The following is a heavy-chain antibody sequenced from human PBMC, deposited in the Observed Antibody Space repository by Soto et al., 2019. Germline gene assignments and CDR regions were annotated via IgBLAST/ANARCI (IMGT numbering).Heavy chain of an antibody. V-gene: IGHV3-64*01. CDR1: GFTFSSYD. Sequence: EVQLVESGGDLVQPGGSLRLSCAASGFTFSSYDLHWVRQAPGKGLEYVSGTRHRGGSTYYANSVKGRFTISGDNSKNTLYLQMGSLRPEDMAVYYCARDRFVHDAFDLWGQGTMVTVSS. CDR2: TRHRGGST. J-gene: IGHJ3*01. CDR3: ARDRFVHDAFDL.